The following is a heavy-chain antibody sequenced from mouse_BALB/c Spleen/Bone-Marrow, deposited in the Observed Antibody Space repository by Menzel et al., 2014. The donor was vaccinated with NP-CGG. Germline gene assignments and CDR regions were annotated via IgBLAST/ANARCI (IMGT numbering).Heavy chain of an antibody. V-gene: IGHV4-1*02. Sequence: EVKLVDSGGGLVQPGGSLKLSCAASGFDFSRYWMSWVRQAPGKGLEWIGEINPDSSTINYTPSLKDKFIISRDNAKNTLYLQMSKVRSEDTALYYCARMRYGYYAMDYWGQGTSVTVSS. CDR1: GFDFSRYW. D-gene: IGHD2-10*02. CDR3: ARMRYGYYAMDY. J-gene: IGHJ4*01. CDR2: INPDSSTI.